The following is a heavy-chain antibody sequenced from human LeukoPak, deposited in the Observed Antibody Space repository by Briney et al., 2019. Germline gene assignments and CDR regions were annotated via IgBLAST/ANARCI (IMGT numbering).Heavy chain of an antibody. D-gene: IGHD5/OR15-5a*01. J-gene: IGHJ5*02. CDR3: AKGRSVYEGYWFDP. CDR2: ITGNSDSV. CDR1: GFTFDDYS. V-gene: IGHV3-9*03. Sequence: GRSLPLSCAASGFTFDDYSMHWLRQAPGKGLEWVAGITGNSDSVAYGDSVQGRFTISRDNAKKSLYLQMNSLRSEDMAWYYCAKGRSVYEGYWFDPWGQGSLVSVSS.